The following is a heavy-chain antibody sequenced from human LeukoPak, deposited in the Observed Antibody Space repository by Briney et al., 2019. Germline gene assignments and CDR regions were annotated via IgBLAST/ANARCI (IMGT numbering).Heavy chain of an antibody. CDR1: GFTFSDYY. V-gene: IGHV3-11*01. Sequence: GGSLRLSCAASGFTFSDYYMSWIRQAPGKGLEWVSCISSSGSTIYYADSVKGRFTISRDNAKNSLYLQMNSLRAEDTAVYYCARDPPYYYDSSGPLDYWGQGTLVTVSS. CDR3: ARDPPYYYDSSGPLDY. J-gene: IGHJ4*02. D-gene: IGHD3-22*01. CDR2: ISSSGSTI.